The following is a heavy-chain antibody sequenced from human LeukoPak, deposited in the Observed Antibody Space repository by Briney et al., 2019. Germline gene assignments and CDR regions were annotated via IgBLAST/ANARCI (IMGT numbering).Heavy chain of an antibody. CDR1: GFMFSSYS. CDR3: ARDGAGGPDY. Sequence: GGSLRVSCAASGFMFSSYSMNWVRQAPGKGLEWVSSISSSSSHIYYADSVKGRFTISRDNAKNSLYLQMNSLRAEDTAVYYCARDGAGGPDYWGQGTLVTVSS. CDR2: ISSSSSHI. J-gene: IGHJ4*02. V-gene: IGHV3-21*01. D-gene: IGHD3-16*01.